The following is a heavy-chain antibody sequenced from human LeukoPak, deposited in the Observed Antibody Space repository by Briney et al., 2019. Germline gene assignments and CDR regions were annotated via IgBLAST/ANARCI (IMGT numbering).Heavy chain of an antibody. J-gene: IGHJ3*02. CDR1: GGSISSYY. Sequence: SETLSLTCTVSGGSISSYYWSWIRQPPGKGLEWIGYIYYSGSTNYNPSLKSRVTISVDTSKNQFSLKLSSVTAADTAVYYCAREASGGSWDAFDIWGQGTMVTVSS. CDR3: AREASGGSWDAFDI. D-gene: IGHD2-15*01. CDR2: IYYSGST. V-gene: IGHV4-59*01.